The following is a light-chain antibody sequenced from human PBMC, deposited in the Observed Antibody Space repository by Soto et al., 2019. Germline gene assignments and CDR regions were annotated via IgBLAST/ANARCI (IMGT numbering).Light chain of an antibody. J-gene: IGKJ4*01. Sequence: EIVLTQSPGTLSLSPGERATISCRASQSVSSSYLAWYQQTPGQAPRLLIYGASSRATGIPDRFSGSGSGTDFALTISRLEPEDFAVYYCQQYRSTTGRFTFGGGTKVEIK. CDR3: QQYRSTTGRFT. CDR1: QSVSSSY. V-gene: IGKV3-20*01. CDR2: GAS.